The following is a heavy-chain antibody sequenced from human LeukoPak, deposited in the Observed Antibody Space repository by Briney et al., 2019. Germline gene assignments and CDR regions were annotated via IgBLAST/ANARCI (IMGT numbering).Heavy chain of an antibody. V-gene: IGHV3-23*01. D-gene: IGHD3-10*01. CDR1: GFTFSSYA. J-gene: IGHJ4*02. Sequence: GGSLRLSCAASGFTFSSYAMSWVRQAPGKGLEWVSAISGSGGSTYYADSVKGRVTISRDNSKNTLYLQMHSLRAEDTAVYYCAKDRPGFGELLDFGYWGQGTLVTVSS. CDR3: AKDRPGFGELLDFGY. CDR2: ISGSGGST.